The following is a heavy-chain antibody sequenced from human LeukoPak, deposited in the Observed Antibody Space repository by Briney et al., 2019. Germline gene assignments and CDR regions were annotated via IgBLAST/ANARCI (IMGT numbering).Heavy chain of an antibody. D-gene: IGHD5-12*01. J-gene: IGHJ3*02. V-gene: IGHV3-48*03. CDR3: ARDSSTYDPPAFDI. CDR2: ISSSGSTI. Sequence: GGSLRLSCAASGLTFSSYEMNWVRQAPGKGLEWVSYISSSGSTIYYADSVKGRFTISRDNAKNSLYLQMNSLRAEDTAVYYCARDSSTYDPPAFDIWGQGTMVTVSS. CDR1: GLTFSSYE.